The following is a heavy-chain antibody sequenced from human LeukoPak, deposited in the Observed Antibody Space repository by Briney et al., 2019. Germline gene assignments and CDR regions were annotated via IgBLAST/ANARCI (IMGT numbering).Heavy chain of an antibody. CDR1: GFTFRNYW. CDR3: TYDHFDY. D-gene: IGHD2-21*01. J-gene: IGHJ4*02. Sequence: GGSLRLSCAASGFTFRNYWMHWVRQAPGKGLVWVSRPNSDGSIINYADSVKGRFTISRDNAKNTLYLQMNSLRGEDTAVYYCTYDHFDYWGQGTLVTVSS. V-gene: IGHV3-74*01. CDR2: PNSDGSII.